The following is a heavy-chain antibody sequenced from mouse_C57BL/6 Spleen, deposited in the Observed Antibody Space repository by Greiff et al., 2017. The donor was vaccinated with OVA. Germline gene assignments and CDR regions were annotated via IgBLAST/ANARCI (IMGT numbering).Heavy chain of an antibody. V-gene: IGHV1-22*01. Sequence: VQLQQSGPELVKPGASVKMSCKASGYTFTNYNMHWVKQSHGKSLEWIGYINPNNGGTSYNQKFKGKATLTVNKSSSTAYMELRSLTSEDSAVYYCASELLRYYFDYWGQGTTLTVSS. D-gene: IGHD1-1*01. CDR3: ASELLRYYFDY. CDR2: INPNNGGT. CDR1: GYTFTNYN. J-gene: IGHJ2*01.